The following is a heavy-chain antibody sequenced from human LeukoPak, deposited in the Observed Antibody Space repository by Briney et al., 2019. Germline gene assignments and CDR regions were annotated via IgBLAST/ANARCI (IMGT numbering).Heavy chain of an antibody. J-gene: IGHJ4*02. CDR3: ARALVVPAATSLDY. CDR2: IIPILGIA. V-gene: IGHV1-69*04. D-gene: IGHD2-2*01. CDR1: GGTFSSYA. Sequence: ASVTVSCKASGGTFSSYAISWVRQAPGQGLEWMGRIIPILGIANYAQKFQGRVTITADKSTSTAYVELSSLRSEDTAVYYCARALVVPAATSLDYWGQGTLVTVSS.